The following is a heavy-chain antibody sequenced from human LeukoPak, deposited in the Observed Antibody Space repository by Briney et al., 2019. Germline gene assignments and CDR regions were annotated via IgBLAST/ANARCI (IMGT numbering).Heavy chain of an antibody. D-gene: IGHD3-22*01. CDR2: IYYSGST. CDR3: ARSPTSYYYDSSGYYGYDWFDP. CDR1: GGSISSSSYY. J-gene: IGHJ5*02. V-gene: IGHV4-39*07. Sequence: PSQTLSLTCTVSGGSISSSSYYWGWIRQPPGKGLEWIGSIYYSGSTYYNPSLKSRVTISVDTSKNQFSLKLSSVTAADTAVYYCARSPTSYYYDSSGYYGYDWFDPWGQGTLVTVSS.